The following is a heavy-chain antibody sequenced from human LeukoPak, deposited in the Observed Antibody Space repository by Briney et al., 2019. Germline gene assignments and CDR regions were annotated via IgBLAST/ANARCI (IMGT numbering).Heavy chain of an antibody. D-gene: IGHD3-3*01. V-gene: IGHV3-48*03. CDR2: ISSSGSTI. CDR1: GFTFSSYE. CDR3: ASAGHGFWSGYFDY. J-gene: IGHJ4*02. Sequence: PGGSLRLSCAASGFTFSSYEMNWVRQAPGEGLEWVLYISSSGSTIYYADSVKGRFTISRDNAKNSLYLQMNSLRAEDTAVYYCASAGHGFWSGYFDYWGQGTLVTVSS.